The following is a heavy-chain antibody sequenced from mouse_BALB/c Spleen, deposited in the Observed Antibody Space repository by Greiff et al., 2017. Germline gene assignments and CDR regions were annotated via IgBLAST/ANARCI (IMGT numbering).Heavy chain of an antibody. CDR2: INPSTGYT. D-gene: IGHD1-1*01. CDR3: ARSENYYGSGWFAY. J-gene: IGHJ3*01. Sequence: VQLQESGAELAKPGASVKMSCKASGYTFTSYWMHWVKQRPGQGLEWIGYINPSTGYTEYNQKFKDKATLTADKSSSTAYMQLSSLTSEDSAVYYCARSENYYGSGWFAYWGQGTLVTVSA. CDR1: GYTFTSYW. V-gene: IGHV1-7*01.